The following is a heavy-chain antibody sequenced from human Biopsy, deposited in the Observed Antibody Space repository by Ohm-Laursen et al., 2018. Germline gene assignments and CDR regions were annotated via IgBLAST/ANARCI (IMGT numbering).Heavy chain of an antibody. CDR2: IYYSGGT. CDR1: GGSMTGYE. D-gene: IGHD1-26*01. V-gene: IGHV4-59*07. CDR3: ARVEAGTYDALDI. J-gene: IGHJ3*02. Sequence: SDTLSLTCSVSGGSMTGYEWSWIRLAPGKGLEWIGYIYYSGGTKYNPSLASRVTFSVDMSKSQFSLKLYSVTAADMAVYYCARVEAGTYDALDIWGQGTLVAVSA.